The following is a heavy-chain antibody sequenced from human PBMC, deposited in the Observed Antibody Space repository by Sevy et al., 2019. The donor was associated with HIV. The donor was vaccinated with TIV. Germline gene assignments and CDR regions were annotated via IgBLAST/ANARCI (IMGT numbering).Heavy chain of an antibody. CDR1: GFSLDSYW. V-gene: IGHV3-7*01. CDR2: IKQDGRVT. J-gene: IGHJ4*02. D-gene: IGHD6-13*01. CDR3: VRAVAAHDSF. Sequence: GGSLRLSCAASGFSLDSYWMSWVRQTPGKGLEWVANIKQDGRVTYYVDSVKGRFTISRDNARNLVYLQMNSLRVEDTALYYCVRAVAAHDSFWGQGTLVTVSS.